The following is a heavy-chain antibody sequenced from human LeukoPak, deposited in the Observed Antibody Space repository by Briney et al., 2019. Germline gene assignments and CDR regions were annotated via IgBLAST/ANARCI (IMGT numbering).Heavy chain of an antibody. D-gene: IGHD6-19*01. CDR3: ASTVAGIGYFDY. J-gene: IGHJ4*02. V-gene: IGHV4-61*02. CDR2: IYTSGST. CDR1: GGSISSGSYY. Sequence: SETLSLTCTVSGGSISSGSYYWSWIRQPAGKGLEWIGRIYTSGSTNYNPSLKSRVTISVDTSKNHFSLKLSSVTAADTAVYYCASTVAGIGYFDYWGQGTLVTVSS.